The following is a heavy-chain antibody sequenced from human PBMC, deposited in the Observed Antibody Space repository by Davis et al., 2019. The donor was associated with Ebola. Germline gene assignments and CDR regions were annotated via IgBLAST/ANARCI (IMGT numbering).Heavy chain of an antibody. CDR3: ARDPWLGY. J-gene: IGHJ4*02. D-gene: IGHD6-19*01. CDR1: GGSISSGSYY. V-gene: IGHV4-61*09. CDR2: IYTSGST. Sequence: PSETLSLTCTVSGGSISSGSYYWSWIRQPAGKGLEWIGHIYTSGSTNYNPSLKSRVTISVDTSKNQFSLKLSSVTAADTAVYYCARDPWLGYWGQGTLVTVSS.